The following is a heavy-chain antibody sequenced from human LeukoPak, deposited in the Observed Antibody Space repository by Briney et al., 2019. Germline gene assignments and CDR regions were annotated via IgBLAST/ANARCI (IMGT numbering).Heavy chain of an antibody. Sequence: SETLSLTCTVSGGSISSYYWSWIRQPPGKGLDWIGYIYYSGRTNYNPSLKSRVTISVDTSKNQFSLTLSSVTAADTAVYYCARGTNYYGSGSYYSYYFDYWGQGTLVTVSS. J-gene: IGHJ4*02. CDR2: IYYSGRT. D-gene: IGHD3-10*01. CDR3: ARGTNYYGSGSYYSYYFDY. CDR1: GGSISSYY. V-gene: IGHV4-59*01.